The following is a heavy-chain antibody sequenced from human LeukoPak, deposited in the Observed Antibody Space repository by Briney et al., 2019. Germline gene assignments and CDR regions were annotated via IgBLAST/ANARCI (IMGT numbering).Heavy chain of an antibody. CDR2: IIPIFGTA. Sequence: GSSVKVSCKASGGTFSSYAISWVRQAPGQGLEWMGGIIPIFGTANYAQKFQGRVTITADESTSTAYMELSSLRSEDTAVYYCARLPYYYDSSGYPPFDPWGQGTLVTVSS. D-gene: IGHD3-22*01. CDR1: GGTFSSYA. J-gene: IGHJ5*02. V-gene: IGHV1-69*01. CDR3: ARLPYYYDSSGYPPFDP.